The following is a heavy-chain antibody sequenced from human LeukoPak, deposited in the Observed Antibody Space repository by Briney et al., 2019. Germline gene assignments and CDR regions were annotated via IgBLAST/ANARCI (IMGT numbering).Heavy chain of an antibody. CDR2: ISGGGSST. Sequence: PGGSLRLSCAASGFTFSSYAMSWVRQAPGKGLEWVSAISGGGSSTYYADSVKGRFTISRDNSKNTLYLQMNSLRAEDTAVYYCAKDTGYSYGFDYWGQGTLVTVSS. V-gene: IGHV3-23*01. D-gene: IGHD5-18*01. J-gene: IGHJ4*02. CDR3: AKDTGYSYGFDY. CDR1: GFTFSSYA.